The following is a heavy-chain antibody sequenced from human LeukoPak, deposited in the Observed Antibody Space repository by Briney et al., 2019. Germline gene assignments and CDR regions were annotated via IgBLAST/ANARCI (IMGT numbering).Heavy chain of an antibody. CDR2: IVVGRGNT. J-gene: IGHJ3*02. D-gene: IGHD1-26*01. V-gene: IGHV1-58*01. Sequence: SVKVSCKASGFTFTRSAVQWVRQARGQRLEWIGWIVVGRGNTNYAQEFQERVTISRDMSTGTAYMELGSLRSEDTAVYYCAATSVGPTINDAFDIWGQGTMVTVSS. CDR1: GFTFTRSA. CDR3: AATSVGPTINDAFDI.